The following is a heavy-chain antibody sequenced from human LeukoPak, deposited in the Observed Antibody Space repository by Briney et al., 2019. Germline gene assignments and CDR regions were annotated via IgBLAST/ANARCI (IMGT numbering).Heavy chain of an antibody. V-gene: IGHV1-2*02. CDR2: ISPNSGGI. D-gene: IGHD3-10*01. J-gene: IGHJ4*02. CDR1: GFTFSGYY. Sequence: GASVKVSCKASGFTFSGYYMHWVRQAPGQGLEWMAWISPNSGGINYVQKFQGRVTVTRDTSISTDYMEISGLTSDDTALYYCAREPSGSGGYDYWGQGTLVTVSS. CDR3: AREPSGSGGYDY.